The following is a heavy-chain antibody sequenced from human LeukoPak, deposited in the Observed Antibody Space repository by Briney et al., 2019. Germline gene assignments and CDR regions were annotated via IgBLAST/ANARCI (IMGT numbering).Heavy chain of an antibody. CDR1: GFTFSTNS. J-gene: IGHJ4*02. Sequence: PGGSLRLSCAASGFTFSTNSMSWVRQAPGKGLEWVSYITSSGSVIHYSDSVRGRFTISRDNAKSSLYLQMNSLRAEDTAIYYCARDWASPGPTTIWGQGILVTVSS. D-gene: IGHD1-26*01. CDR3: ARDWASPGPTTI. CDR2: ITSSGSVI. V-gene: IGHV3-48*01.